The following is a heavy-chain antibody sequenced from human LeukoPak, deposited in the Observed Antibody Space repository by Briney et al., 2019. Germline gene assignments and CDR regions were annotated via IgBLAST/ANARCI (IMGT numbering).Heavy chain of an antibody. J-gene: IGHJ4*02. Sequence: GGSLRLSCAASGFTFSSYWMSWVRQAPGKGLEWVANIKQDGSEKYYVDSVKGRFTISRDNARNFLYLQLSSLRAEDTAVYYCTRDFWTDYWGQGTLVTVSS. V-gene: IGHV3-7*01. CDR3: TRDFWTDY. D-gene: IGHD3/OR15-3a*01. CDR2: IKQDGSEK. CDR1: GFTFSSYW.